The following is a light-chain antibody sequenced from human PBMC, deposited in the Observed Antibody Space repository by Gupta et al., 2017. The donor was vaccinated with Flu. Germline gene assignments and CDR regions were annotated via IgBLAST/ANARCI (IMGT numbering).Light chain of an antibody. CDR1: SSDDSGYDN. V-gene: IGLV2-14*01. Sequence: QSALTPPASVSGSPGQSLTISCTGTSSDDSGYDNVSWYQQHPAKAPKLMVYEVSNRPSGGSNRRSGAKYGNNAAMTTSGGKAEMEADYYCSQYTSSSTRVFGGGTKLTVL. J-gene: IGLJ3*02. CDR2: EVS. CDR3: SQYTSSSTRV.